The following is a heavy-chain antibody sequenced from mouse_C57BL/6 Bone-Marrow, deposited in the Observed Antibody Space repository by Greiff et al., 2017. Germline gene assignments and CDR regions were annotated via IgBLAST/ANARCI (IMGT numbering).Heavy chain of an antibody. Sequence: QVQLKQSGAELVKPGASVTMSCKASGYTFTTYPIEWMKQNHGKSLEWIGNFHPYNDDTKYNEKFKGKATLIVEKSSNTVYLELSRLTSDDSAVYYCARSSTFFYYFDYWGQGTTLTVSS. V-gene: IGHV1-47*01. CDR1: GYTFTTYP. J-gene: IGHJ2*01. CDR2: FHPYNDDT. D-gene: IGHD5-1*01. CDR3: ARSSTFFYYFDY.